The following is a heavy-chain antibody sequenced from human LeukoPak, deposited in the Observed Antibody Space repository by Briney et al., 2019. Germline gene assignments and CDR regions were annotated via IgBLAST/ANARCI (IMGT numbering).Heavy chain of an antibody. D-gene: IGHD2-15*01. CDR1: GGSISSYY. J-gene: IGHJ6*02. Sequence: PETLSLTCTVSGGSISSYYWSWIRQPPGKGLEWLGYIYYSGSTNYNPSLKSRVTISVDTSKNQFSLKLSSVTAADTAVYYCARWCSGGSCYTTYGMDVWGQGTTVTVSS. V-gene: IGHV4-59*08. CDR2: IYYSGST. CDR3: ARWCSGGSCYTTYGMDV.